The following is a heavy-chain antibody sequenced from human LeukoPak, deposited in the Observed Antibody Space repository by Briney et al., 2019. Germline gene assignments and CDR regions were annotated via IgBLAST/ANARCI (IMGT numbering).Heavy chain of an antibody. Sequence: SETLSLTCTVSGGSISSSSYYWGWIRQPPGKGLEWIGSIYYSGSTYCNPSLKSRVTISVDTSKSQFSLRLSSVTAADTAVYYCARHTSGWHDAFDIWGQGTMVTVSS. CDR2: IYYSGST. CDR1: GGSISSSSYY. CDR3: ARHTSGWHDAFDI. J-gene: IGHJ3*02. V-gene: IGHV4-39*01. D-gene: IGHD6-19*01.